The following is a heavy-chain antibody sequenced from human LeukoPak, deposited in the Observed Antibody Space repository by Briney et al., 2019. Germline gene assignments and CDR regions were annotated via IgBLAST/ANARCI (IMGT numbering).Heavy chain of an antibody. CDR3: ARGDSLVVPAALGLDY. Sequence: ASVKVSCKASGYTFTGYYMHWVRQAPGQGLEWMGWINPNSGGTNYAQKFQGRVTMTRDTSISTAYMELSRLRSDDTAVYYCARGDSLVVPAALGLDYWGQGTLVTVSS. D-gene: IGHD2-2*01. CDR2: INPNSGGT. CDR1: GYTFTGYY. J-gene: IGHJ4*02. V-gene: IGHV1-2*02.